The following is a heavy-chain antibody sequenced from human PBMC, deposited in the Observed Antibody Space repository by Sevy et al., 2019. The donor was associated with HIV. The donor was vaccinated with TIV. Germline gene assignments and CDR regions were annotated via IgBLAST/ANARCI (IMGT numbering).Heavy chain of an antibody. CDR3: ARDNWYYDSSGYDYYYYGMDV. D-gene: IGHD3-22*01. V-gene: IGHV4-38-2*02. J-gene: IGHJ6*02. Sequence: SEILSLTCTVSGYSISSGYYWGWIRQPPGKGLEWIGSIYHSGSTYYNPSLKSRVTISVDTSKNQFSLKLSSVTAADTAVYYCARDNWYYDSSGYDYYYYGMDVWGQGTTVTVSS. CDR2: IYHSGST. CDR1: GYSISSGYY.